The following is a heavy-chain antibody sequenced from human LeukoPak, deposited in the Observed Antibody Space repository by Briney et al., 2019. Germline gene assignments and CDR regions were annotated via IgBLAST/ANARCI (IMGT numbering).Heavy chain of an antibody. CDR3: AGGGGWY. V-gene: IGHV3-23*01. J-gene: IGHJ4*02. D-gene: IGHD2-15*01. Sequence: GGSLRLSCAASGFTFSSYAMNWVRQAPGMGPEWVSTVNGNGVSTYYADSVKGRFTISRDNAKNSLYLQMNSLRAEDTALYYCAGGGGWYWGQGTLVTVSS. CDR2: VNGNGVST. CDR1: GFTFSSYA.